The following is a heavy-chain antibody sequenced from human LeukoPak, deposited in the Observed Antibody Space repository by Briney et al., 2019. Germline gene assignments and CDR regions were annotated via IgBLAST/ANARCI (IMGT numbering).Heavy chain of an antibody. Sequence: AGGSLRLSCAASGFTFSTCSMNWVRQAPGKGLEWVSYISSSGVTIYYADSVKGRFTISRDNSKNTLYLQMNSLRAEDTAVYYCARSPMYYYYYMDVWGKGTTVTISS. CDR3: ARSPMYYYYYMDV. CDR2: ISSSGVTI. CDR1: GFTFSTCS. V-gene: IGHV3-48*01. J-gene: IGHJ6*03.